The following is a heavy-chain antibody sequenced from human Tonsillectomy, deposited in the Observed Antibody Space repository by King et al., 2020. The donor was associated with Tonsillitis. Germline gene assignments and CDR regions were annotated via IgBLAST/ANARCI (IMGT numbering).Heavy chain of an antibody. D-gene: IGHD2-2*01. V-gene: IGHV1-69-2*01. J-gene: IGHJ5*02. CDR2: IDPEDDET. Sequence: QLVQSGPEVKKPGATVTISCKVSGYTFTDHYIHWVRLAPGKGLEWLGLIDPEDDETIFAETFRDRVTFTADMSSDTVYMELSRLRSEDTAVYYCTTGYCSATTCPFDPGGQGTLVTVSS. CDR3: TTGYCSATTCPFDP. CDR1: GYTFTDHY.